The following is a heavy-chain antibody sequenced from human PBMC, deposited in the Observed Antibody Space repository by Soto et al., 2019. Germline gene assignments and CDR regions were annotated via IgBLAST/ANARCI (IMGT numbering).Heavy chain of an antibody. J-gene: IGHJ4*02. CDR1: GGSISSIGHY. D-gene: IGHD5-12*01. CDR3: ATNSGGDGYGYFDY. CDR2: IYYAGSP. Sequence: SETLSLTCSVSGGSISSIGHYWGWIRQPPGKGLEWIGNIYYAGSPYYNPSLKSRVTISVDTSKNQFSLKLSSVTAADTAVYYCATNSGGDGYGYFDYWGQGTLVTVSS. V-gene: IGHV4-39*07.